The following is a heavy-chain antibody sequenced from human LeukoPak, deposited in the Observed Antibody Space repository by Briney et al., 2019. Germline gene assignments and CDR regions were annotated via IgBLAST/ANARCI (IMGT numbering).Heavy chain of an antibody. CDR3: ARAYYSDSNAPYYFAY. Sequence: SETLSLTCTVSGGSISSYYWSWIRQPPGKELEWIGNIYYSGSTNYNPSLKSRITISVDTSKNQFSLKLSSVTAADTAVYYCARAYYSDSNAPYYFAYWGQGTLVTVSS. V-gene: IGHV4-59*08. D-gene: IGHD3-22*01. CDR1: GGSISSYY. CDR2: IYYSGST. J-gene: IGHJ4*02.